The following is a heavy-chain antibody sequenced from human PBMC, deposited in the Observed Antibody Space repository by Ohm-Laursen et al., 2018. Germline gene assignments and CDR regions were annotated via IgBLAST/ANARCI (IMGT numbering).Heavy chain of an antibody. Sequence: SSVKVSCKSSGGTFSSSAISWVRQAPGQGLEWMGGIIPIFGTANYAQKFQGRVTVTADESTSTAYMELSSLTSDDTAVYYCARFPVLPVPGRDFCLDYWGQGTLVTVSS. V-gene: IGHV1-69*01. CDR1: GGTFSSSA. CDR3: ARFPVLPVPGRDFCLDY. CDR2: IIPIFGTA. J-gene: IGHJ4*02. D-gene: IGHD3-3*01.